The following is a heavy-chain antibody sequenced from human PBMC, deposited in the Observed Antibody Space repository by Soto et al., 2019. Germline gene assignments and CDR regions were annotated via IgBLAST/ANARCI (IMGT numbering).Heavy chain of an antibody. Sequence: VASVKVSCKASGGTFSSYAISWVRQAPGQGLEWMGGIIPIFGTANYAQKFQGRVTMTADKSTSTAYMELSSLRSEDTAVYYCAGTTVPTTSRFSYYYYRLDVWGQGTTVTVSS. V-gene: IGHV1-69*06. CDR3: AGTTVPTTSRFSYYYYRLDV. CDR1: GGTFSSYA. D-gene: IGHD4-4*01. CDR2: IIPIFGTA. J-gene: IGHJ6*02.